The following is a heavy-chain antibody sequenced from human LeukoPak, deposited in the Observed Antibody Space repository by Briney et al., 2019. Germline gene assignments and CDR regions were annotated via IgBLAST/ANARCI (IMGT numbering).Heavy chain of an antibody. CDR2: ISWNSGSI. Sequence: PGGSLRLSCAASGFTFDVYAMHWVRQAPGKGLEWVSGISWNSGSIGYADSVKGRFTISRDNAKNSLYLQMNSLRAEDTALYYCAKASGYPQSDYGMDVWGQGTTVTVSS. J-gene: IGHJ6*02. V-gene: IGHV3-9*01. CDR1: GFTFDVYA. D-gene: IGHD5-12*01. CDR3: AKASGYPQSDYGMDV.